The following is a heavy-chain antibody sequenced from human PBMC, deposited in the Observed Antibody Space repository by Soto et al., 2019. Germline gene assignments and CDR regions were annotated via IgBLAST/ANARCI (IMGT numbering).Heavy chain of an antibody. CDR3: ARLSPY. V-gene: IGHV3-74*01. CDR2: IDRDGSTT. Sequence: PGGSLRLSCEASGFTFSTYWMHWVRQAPGKGLIWVSHIDRDGSTTTYADFVRGRFTISRDDAKNSLYLEMNSLRAEDTAVYYCARLSPYWGQGALVTVSS. CDR1: GFTFSTYW. J-gene: IGHJ4*02. D-gene: IGHD3-16*02.